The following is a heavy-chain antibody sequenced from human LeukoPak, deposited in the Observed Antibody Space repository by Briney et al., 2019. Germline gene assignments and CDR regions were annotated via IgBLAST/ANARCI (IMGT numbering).Heavy chain of an antibody. Sequence: SETLSLTCTVSGGSISSYYWSWIRQPPGKGMEWHLYIYYSATTNYIPSLKSPVTISVDTSKNQFSLKLSSVTAADTAVYYCARGGGNSGSATDRWGQRTLVTVSS. CDR3: ARGGGNSGSATDR. CDR1: GGSISSYY. CDR2: IYYSATT. D-gene: IGHD5-12*01. V-gene: IGHV4-59*12. J-gene: IGHJ5*02.